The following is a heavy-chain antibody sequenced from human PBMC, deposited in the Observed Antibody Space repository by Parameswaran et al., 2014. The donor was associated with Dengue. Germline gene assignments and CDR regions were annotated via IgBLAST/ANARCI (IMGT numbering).Heavy chain of an antibody. CDR3: ARVDVVVTAHDAPDI. Sequence: WVRQAPGQGLEWMAWISGYNGNPKYAQKFQGRLTLTTDTATSTAYMELRSLRSDDTAVYYCARVDVVVTAHDAPDIWGQGTTVTVSS. D-gene: IGHD2-21*02. J-gene: IGHJ3*02. V-gene: IGHV1-18*01. CDR2: ISGYNGNP.